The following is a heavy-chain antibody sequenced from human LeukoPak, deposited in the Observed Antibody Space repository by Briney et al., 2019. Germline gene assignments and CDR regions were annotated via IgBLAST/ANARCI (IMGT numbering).Heavy chain of an antibody. J-gene: IGHJ4*02. CDR2: IYYDGTNR. CDR1: GFSFSNFG. V-gene: IGHV3-33*03. CDR3: AKDNRRHYTSGPNPDSLH. Sequence: PGGSLRLSCTASGFSFSNFGMHWVRQAPGKGPEWVTLIYYDGTNRYYADSVKGRFTVSRDNAKNSLYLQMNSLRVEDTAFYYCAKDNRRHYTSGPNPDSLHWGQGALVTVSS. D-gene: IGHD6-19*01.